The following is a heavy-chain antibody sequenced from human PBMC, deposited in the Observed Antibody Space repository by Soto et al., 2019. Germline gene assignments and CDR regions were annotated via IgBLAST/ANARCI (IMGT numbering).Heavy chain of an antibody. CDR3: TREGPYDSSGYQAYYFDY. D-gene: IGHD3-22*01. CDR1: GFTFGDYA. Sequence: EVQLVESGGGLVQPGRSLRLSCTASGFTFGDYAMSWFRQAPGKGLEWVGFIRSKADGGTTEYAASVKGRFTISRDDSKSSAYLQMNSLKTEDTAVYYCTREGPYDSSGYQAYYFDYWGQGTLVTVSS. CDR2: IRSKADGGTT. V-gene: IGHV3-49*03. J-gene: IGHJ4*02.